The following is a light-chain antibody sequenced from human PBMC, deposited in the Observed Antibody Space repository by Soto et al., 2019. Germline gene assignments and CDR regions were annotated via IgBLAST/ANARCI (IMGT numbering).Light chain of an antibody. CDR3: QHYNNLPPFT. J-gene: IGKJ3*01. CDR1: EDIRTS. Sequence: DIQMTQSPSSLSASVGARVSITCQASEDIRTSLSWFQHKPGRAPKLLIYGASYLETGVPSRFRGSGSGSDFTLTISSIQPEDIATYYCQHYNNLPPFTFGTGTIVDIK. CDR2: GAS. V-gene: IGKV1-33*01.